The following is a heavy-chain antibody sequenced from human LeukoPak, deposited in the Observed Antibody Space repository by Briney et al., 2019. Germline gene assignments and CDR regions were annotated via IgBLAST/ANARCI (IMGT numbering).Heavy chain of an antibody. V-gene: IGHV1-69*05. CDR3: ARENTIYCSGGSCYSSSPADY. D-gene: IGHD2-15*01. J-gene: IGHJ4*02. CDR1: GGTFSSYA. Sequence: ASVKVSCKASGGTFSSYAISWVRQAPGQGLEWMGRIIPIFGTANYAQKFQGRVTITTDESTSTASMELSSLRSEDTAVYYCARENTIYCSGGSCYSSSPADYWGQGTLVTVSS. CDR2: IIPIFGTA.